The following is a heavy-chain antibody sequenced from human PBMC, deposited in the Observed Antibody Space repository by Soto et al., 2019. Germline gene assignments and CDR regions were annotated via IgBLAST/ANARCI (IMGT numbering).Heavy chain of an antibody. CDR3: ARDRWGSYSFDS. J-gene: IGHJ5*01. D-gene: IGHD1-26*01. CDR1: GGVFRNYA. CDR2: IIPVFGTA. Sequence: SVKVSCKASGGVFRNYAINWVRQAPGQGLEWMGGIIPVFGTADYPQKFQGRVTITADESTTTAYMELTSLKTEDTAVYFCARDRWGSYSFDSWGQGTLVTVSS. V-gene: IGHV1-69*13.